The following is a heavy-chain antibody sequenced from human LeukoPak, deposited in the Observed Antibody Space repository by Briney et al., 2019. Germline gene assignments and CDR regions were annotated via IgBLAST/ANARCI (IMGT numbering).Heavy chain of an antibody. CDR3: ARGRVSSSTWYSTYYYYFYMDV. D-gene: IGHD1-1*01. J-gene: IGHJ6*03. Sequence: SETLSLTCSVSDDSITMYYWTWIRQPPGKGLEWIGYVDHTGSTNLNPSLNGRVSISRATTKNLFSLRLRSVTAADTAVYFCARGRVSSSTWYSTYYYYFYMDVWGKGTTVTVSS. CDR1: DDSITMYY. V-gene: IGHV4-59*01. CDR2: VDHTGST.